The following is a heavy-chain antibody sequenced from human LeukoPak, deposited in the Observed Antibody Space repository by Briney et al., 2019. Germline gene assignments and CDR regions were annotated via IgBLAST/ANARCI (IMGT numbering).Heavy chain of an antibody. J-gene: IGHJ6*02. Sequence: GGSLRLSCAASGFTFSSYAMHWVRQAPGKGLEWVAVISYDGSNKYYADSVKGRFTISRDNSKNTLYLQMNSLRAEDTAVYYCARDGGRTAYYYDSSGYYPYYYYYGMDVWGQGTTVTVSS. CDR2: ISYDGSNK. CDR3: ARDGGRTAYYYDSSGYYPYYYYYGMDV. CDR1: GFTFSSYA. V-gene: IGHV3-30*04. D-gene: IGHD3-22*01.